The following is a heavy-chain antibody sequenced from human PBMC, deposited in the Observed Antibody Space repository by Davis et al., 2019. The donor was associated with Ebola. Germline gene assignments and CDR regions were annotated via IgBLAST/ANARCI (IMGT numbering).Heavy chain of an antibody. D-gene: IGHD2-21*01. Sequence: SETLSLTCTVSGASISDSNYFWAWIRQPPGKGLEWIRSVFYSGTPYYNPFLKSRVTMSVDTSKNQFSVRLSSLTAADTAFYYCAREETRGSIAGWFDPWGQGTLVTVSS. CDR1: GASISDSNYF. CDR2: VFYSGTP. CDR3: AREETRGSIAGWFDP. J-gene: IGHJ5*02. V-gene: IGHV4-39*02.